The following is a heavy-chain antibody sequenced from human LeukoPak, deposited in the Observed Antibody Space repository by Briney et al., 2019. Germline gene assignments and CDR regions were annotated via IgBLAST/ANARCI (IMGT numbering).Heavy chain of an antibody. CDR3: ARAPSGSYSGAPAAFDY. V-gene: IGHV1-24*01. D-gene: IGHD1-26*01. J-gene: IGHJ4*02. CDR1: GYTLTELS. CDR2: FDPEDGET. Sequence: ASVKVSCKVSGYTLTELSMHWVRQAPGKGLEWMGGFDPEDGETIYAQKFQGRVTMTEDTSTDTAYMELSSLRSEDTAVYYCARAPSGSYSGAPAAFDYWGQGTLVTVSS.